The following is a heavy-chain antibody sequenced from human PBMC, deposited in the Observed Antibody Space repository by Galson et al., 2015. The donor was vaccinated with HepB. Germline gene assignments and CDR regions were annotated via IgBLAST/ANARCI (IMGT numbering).Heavy chain of an antibody. J-gene: IGHJ5*01. CDR2: IDWDDDK. V-gene: IGHV2-70*01. CDR1: GSSLNTYGMC. CDR3: ARTSFIPGRPRGLGDVHNWFDS. D-gene: IGHD3-16*01. Sequence: PALVKPTQTLTLTCTFSGSSLNTYGMCVNWIRQSPGKAPEWLALIDWDDDKQYTTSLKTRLTISKDASGNQVVLTVTNVDSVDTGTYYCARTSFIPGRPRGLGDVHNWFDSWGQGTLVTVSS.